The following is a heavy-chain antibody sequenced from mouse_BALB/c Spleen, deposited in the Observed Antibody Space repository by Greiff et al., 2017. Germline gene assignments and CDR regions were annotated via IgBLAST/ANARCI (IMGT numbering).Heavy chain of an antibody. CDR2: IYPGNSDT. CDR1: GYSFTSYW. Sequence: VQLQQSGTVLARPGASVKMSCKASGYSFTSYWMHWVKQRPGQGLEWIGAIYPGNSDTSYNQKFKGKAKLTAVTSASTAYMELSSLTNEDSAVYYCTRRGSSYDYAMDYWGQGTSVTVSS. V-gene: IGHV1-5*01. J-gene: IGHJ4*01. D-gene: IGHD1-1*01. CDR3: TRRGSSYDYAMDY.